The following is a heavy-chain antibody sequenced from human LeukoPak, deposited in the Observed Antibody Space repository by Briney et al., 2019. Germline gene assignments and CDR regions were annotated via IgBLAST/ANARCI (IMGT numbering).Heavy chain of an antibody. CDR2: IYSGGTT. J-gene: IGHJ6*03. Sequence: GGSLRLSCAVSGFTVSGNYMSWVRQAPGKGPEWVSLIYSGGTTYYADSVKGRFTISRDNSKNTLYLQMNSLRAEDTAVYYCAKDDSGSYYPYFYYMDVWGKGTTVTISS. CDR3: AKDDSGSYYPYFYYMDV. CDR1: GFTVSGNY. D-gene: IGHD1-26*01. V-gene: IGHV3-53*01.